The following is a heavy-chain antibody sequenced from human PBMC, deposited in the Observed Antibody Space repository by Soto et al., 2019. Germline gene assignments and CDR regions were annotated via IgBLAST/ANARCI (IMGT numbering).Heavy chain of an antibody. CDR1: GFTFSSYG. CDR2: ISYDGSNK. CDR3: ASNLLTHYGSGSYEYYYMDV. D-gene: IGHD3-10*01. Sequence: GGSLRLSCAASGFTFSSYGMHWVRQAPGKGLEWVAVISYDGSNKYYADSVKGRFTISRDNSKNTLYLQMNSLRAEDTAVYYCASNLLTHYGSGSYEYYYMDVWGKGTTVTVSS. J-gene: IGHJ6*03. V-gene: IGHV3-30*03.